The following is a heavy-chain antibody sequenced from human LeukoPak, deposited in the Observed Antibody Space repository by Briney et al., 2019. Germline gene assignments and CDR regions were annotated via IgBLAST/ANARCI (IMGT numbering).Heavy chain of an antibody. CDR3: AGEGGYSGSFGV. V-gene: IGHV4-59*01. CDR1: GGSISSYY. D-gene: IGHD1-26*01. J-gene: IGHJ6*04. Sequence: PSETLSLTCTVSGGSISSYYWSWIRQPPGKGLEWIGYIYYSGSTNYNPSLKSRVTISVDSSKNQFSLKLSSVTAADTAVYYCAGEGGYSGSFGVWGRGTTVTVSS. CDR2: IYYSGST.